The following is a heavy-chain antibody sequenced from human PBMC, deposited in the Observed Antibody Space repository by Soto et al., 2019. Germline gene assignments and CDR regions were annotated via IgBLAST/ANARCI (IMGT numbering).Heavy chain of an antibody. CDR1: GYLFSRNA. V-gene: IGHV1-69*01. CDR2: IIPVFGST. J-gene: IGHJ4*02. D-gene: IGHD4-17*01. Sequence: QVRLVQSGAEVKKPGSAVKVSCNASGYLFSRNAFNWVRQAPGQGLEWMGRIIPVFGSTIYEQKFQGRLTITADESTQTAYMELTRLTSDDTAMYFCARDRHDFGDYIRHPDWGQGTLVTVSS. CDR3: ARDRHDFGDYIRHPD.